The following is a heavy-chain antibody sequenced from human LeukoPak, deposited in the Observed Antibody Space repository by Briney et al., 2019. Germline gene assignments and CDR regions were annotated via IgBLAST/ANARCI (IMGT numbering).Heavy chain of an antibody. J-gene: IGHJ5*02. D-gene: IGHD1-26*01. CDR3: ATLMGIVGANNWFDP. Sequence: ASVKVSCKVSGYTLTELSMHWVRQAPGKGLEWMGGFDPEDGETIYAQKFQGRVTMTEDTSTDTPYMELSSLRSEDTAVYYCATLMGIVGANNWFDPWGQGTLVTVSS. CDR2: FDPEDGET. CDR1: GYTLTELS. V-gene: IGHV1-24*01.